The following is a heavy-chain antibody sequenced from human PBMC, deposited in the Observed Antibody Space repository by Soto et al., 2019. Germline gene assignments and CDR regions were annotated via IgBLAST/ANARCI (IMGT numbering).Heavy chain of an antibody. J-gene: IGHJ4*02. CDR1: GFTFSSYA. V-gene: IGHV3-30-3*01. CDR3: ARDRNSWLQLEPDY. Sequence: QVQLVESGGGAVQPGRSLRLSCAASGFTFSSYAMHWVRQAPGKGLEWVAVISYDGSNKYYADSVKGRFTISRDNSKNTLYLQMNSLRAEDTAVYYCARDRNSWLQLEPDYWGQGTLVTVSS. D-gene: IGHD1-1*01. CDR2: ISYDGSNK.